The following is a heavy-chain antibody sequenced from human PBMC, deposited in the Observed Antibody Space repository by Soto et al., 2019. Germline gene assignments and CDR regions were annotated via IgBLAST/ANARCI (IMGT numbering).Heavy chain of an antibody. V-gene: IGHV1-8*01. J-gene: IGHJ4*02. CDR2: MNPNSGNT. CDR3: ARGRDSSSWSPLGY. Sequence: ASVKVSCKASGYTFTSYDINWVRQATGQGLEWMGWMNPNSGNTGYAQKFQGRVTMTRNTSISKAYMALSSLRSEDTAVYYCARGRDSSSWSPLGYWGEGTLVTVSS. D-gene: IGHD6-13*01. CDR1: GYTFTSYD.